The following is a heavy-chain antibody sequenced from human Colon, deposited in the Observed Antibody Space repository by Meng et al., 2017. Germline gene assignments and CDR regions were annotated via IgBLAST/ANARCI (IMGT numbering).Heavy chain of an antibody. Sequence: GESLKISCAASGFTFSSYAMSWVRQAPGKGLEWVSSISSSSSRVYYADSVKGRFTISRDNARNSLYLKMDSLRAEDTAVYYCARMSSGSYYEYYGYWGHGTLVTVSS. V-gene: IGHV3-21*01. J-gene: IGHJ4*01. CDR1: GFTFSSYA. D-gene: IGHD3-22*01. CDR3: ARMSSGSYYEYYGY. CDR2: ISSSSSRV.